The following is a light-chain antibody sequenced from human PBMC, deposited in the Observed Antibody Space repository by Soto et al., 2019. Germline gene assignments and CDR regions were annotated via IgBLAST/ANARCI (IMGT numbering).Light chain of an antibody. J-gene: IGKJ4*01. V-gene: IGKV3D-20*02. CDR2: GAS. CDR3: QQRSNWPGLT. Sequence: IVLTQSPGTLSLSPWERATLSCRASQSITNNYLAWYQKKPGRAHRLLIYGASRRATGIPDRFSGSGSGTDFTLTISSLEPEDFAVYYCQQRSNWPGLTFGGGTKVDIK. CDR1: QSITNNY.